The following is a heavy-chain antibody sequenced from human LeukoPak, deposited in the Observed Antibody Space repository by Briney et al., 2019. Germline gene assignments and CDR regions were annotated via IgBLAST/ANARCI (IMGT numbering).Heavy chain of an antibody. D-gene: IGHD5-18*01. V-gene: IGHV3-30-3*01. J-gene: IGHJ4*02. CDR2: ISYDGSNK. CDR3: ASLGGGYSYGPTGY. Sequence: GGSLRLSCAASGFTFSSYAMHWVRQAPGKGLEWVAVISYDGSNKYYADSVKGRFTISRDNSKNTLYLQMNSLRAEDTAVYYCASLGGGYSYGPTGYWGQGTLVTVSS. CDR1: GFTFSSYA.